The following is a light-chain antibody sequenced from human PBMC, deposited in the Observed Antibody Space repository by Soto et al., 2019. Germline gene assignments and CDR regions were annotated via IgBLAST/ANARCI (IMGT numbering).Light chain of an antibody. J-gene: IGKJ4*01. Sequence: EIVLTQSPGTLSLSPGEGGTLSCRASQSVSSNNLAWYQQKPGQAPRLLIYGASNRATGVPDRFSGSGSGTDFTLTISRLEPEDFAVYHCQQYGRSPLTFGGGTKVEIK. V-gene: IGKV3-20*01. CDR3: QQYGRSPLT. CDR1: QSVSSNN. CDR2: GAS.